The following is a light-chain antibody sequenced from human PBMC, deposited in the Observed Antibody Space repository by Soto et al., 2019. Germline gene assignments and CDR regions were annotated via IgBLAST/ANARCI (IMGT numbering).Light chain of an antibody. CDR2: NTD. CDR1: NSNIGSNY. CDR3: AAWDDSLDGHLV. V-gene: IGLV1-47*01. J-gene: IGLJ2*01. Sequence: QSALTQPPSASGTPGQTVTVSCSGSNSNIGSNYVFWYQQVPGMAPKLLISNTDQRPSGVPDRFSGSKSGTSASLDISGLRSEDEADYYCAAWDDSLDGHLVFGGGTKLTVL.